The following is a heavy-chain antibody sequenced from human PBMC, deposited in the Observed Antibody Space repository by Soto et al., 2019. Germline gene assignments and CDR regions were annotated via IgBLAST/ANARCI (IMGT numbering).Heavy chain of an antibody. Sequence: GGSLRLSCAASGFTFSSYAMSWVRQAPGKGLEWVSAISGSGGSTYYADSVKGRFTISRDNSKNTLYLQMNSLRAEDTAVYYCAKAMIVVVITTPDYWGHGTLVTVSS. V-gene: IGHV3-23*01. CDR3: AKAMIVVVITTPDY. D-gene: IGHD3-22*01. J-gene: IGHJ4*01. CDR1: GFTFSSYA. CDR2: ISGSGGST.